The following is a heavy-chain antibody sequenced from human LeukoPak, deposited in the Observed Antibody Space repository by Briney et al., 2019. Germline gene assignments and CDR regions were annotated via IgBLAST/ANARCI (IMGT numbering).Heavy chain of an antibody. CDR3: ARDPQYSSGWRDYYYMDV. D-gene: IGHD6-19*01. CDR2: IRYDGSEK. CDR1: GVTFSSYG. Sequence: GGSLRLSCAASGVTFSSYGMHWVRQSPGKGLEWVAVIRYDGSEKYYADSVKGRFTISRDNAKNSLYLQMNSLRAEDTAVYYCARDPQYSSGWRDYYYMDVWGKGTTVTVSS. V-gene: IGHV3-33*01. J-gene: IGHJ6*03.